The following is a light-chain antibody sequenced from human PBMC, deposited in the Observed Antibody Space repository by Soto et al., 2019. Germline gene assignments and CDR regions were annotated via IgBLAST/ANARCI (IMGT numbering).Light chain of an antibody. J-gene: IGLJ1*01. Sequence: QSVLTQPPSASGSPGQSVTISCAGTSSDVGGYNYVSWYQQYPGKVPKLMIYEVSERPSGVPDRFSGSKSGNTAFLTVSGLQAEDEADYYCNSYTRFSTYVFGTGTKVTVL. CDR2: EVS. CDR3: NSYTRFSTYV. V-gene: IGLV2-8*01. CDR1: SSDVGGYNY.